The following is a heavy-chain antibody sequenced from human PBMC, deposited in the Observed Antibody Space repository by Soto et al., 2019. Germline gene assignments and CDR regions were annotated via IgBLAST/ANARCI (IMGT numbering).Heavy chain of an antibody. J-gene: IGHJ3*02. CDR3: ATDSDIYQLYAFDI. CDR1: GFTVSSNY. V-gene: IGHV3-66*01. CDR2: IYSGGST. D-gene: IGHD2-2*01. Sequence: EVQLVESGGGLVQPGGSLRLSCAASGFTVSSNYMSWVRQAPGKGLEWVSVIYSGGSTYYADSVKGRFTISRDNSKNTLYLQMNSLRAEDTAMYYCATDSDIYQLYAFDIWGQGTMVTVSS.